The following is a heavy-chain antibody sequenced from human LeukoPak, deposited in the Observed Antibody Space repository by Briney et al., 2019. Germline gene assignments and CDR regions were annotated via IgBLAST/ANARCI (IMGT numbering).Heavy chain of an antibody. CDR1: GFTFSSYD. J-gene: IGHJ3*02. CDR3: ARGPSTYYYDSSGRDAFDI. CDR2: ISTAGDT. V-gene: IGHV3-13*01. Sequence: PGGSLRLSCAASGFTFSSYDMHWVRQATGKGLEWVSAISTAGDTYYPGSVKGRFTISRENAKNSLYLQMNSLRAEDTAVYYCARGPSTYYYDSSGRDAFDIWGQGTMVTVSS. D-gene: IGHD3-22*01.